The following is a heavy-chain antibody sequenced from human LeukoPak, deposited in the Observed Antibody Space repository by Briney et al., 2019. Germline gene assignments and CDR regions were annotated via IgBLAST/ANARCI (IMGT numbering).Heavy chain of an antibody. CDR3: ATKVGSYWTGSFDFDY. CDR2: ISGSGGST. CDR1: GFTFSSYA. Sequence: GGSLRLSCAASGFTFSSYAMSWVRQAPGKGLEWVSAISGSGGSTYYADSVKGRFTISRDNSKNTLYLQMNSLRAEDTAVYYCATKVGSYWTGSFDFDYWGQGTLVTVSS. J-gene: IGHJ4*02. V-gene: IGHV3-23*01. D-gene: IGHD3/OR15-3a*01.